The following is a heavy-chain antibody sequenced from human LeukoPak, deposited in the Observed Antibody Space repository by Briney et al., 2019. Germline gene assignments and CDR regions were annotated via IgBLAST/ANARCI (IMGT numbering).Heavy chain of an antibody. V-gene: IGHV3-21*01. Sequence: GGSLRLSCAASGFTFSSYSMNWVRQAPGKGLEWVSSISSSSSYIYYADSVKGRFTISRDNAKNSLYLQMSSPRAEDTAVYYCARDRAAAGIFDYWGQGTLVTVSS. D-gene: IGHD6-13*01. CDR2: ISSSSSYI. CDR3: ARDRAAAGIFDY. CDR1: GFTFSSYS. J-gene: IGHJ4*02.